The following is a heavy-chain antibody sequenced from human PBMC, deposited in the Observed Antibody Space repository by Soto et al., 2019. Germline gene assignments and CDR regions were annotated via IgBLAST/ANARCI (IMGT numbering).Heavy chain of an antibody. J-gene: IGHJ3*02. CDR3: ARGIKGLPPSAFDI. CDR1: GYTFSNYD. V-gene: IGHV1-8*01. Sequence: ASVKVSCKASGYTFSNYDIIWVRQATGQGLEWMGWLNPNTDKTGSAQKFQGRVTMTRNTSISTAYLELSGLRSDDTAVYYCARGIKGLPPSAFDIWGQGTRVTVSS. D-gene: IGHD5-12*01. CDR2: LNPNTDKT.